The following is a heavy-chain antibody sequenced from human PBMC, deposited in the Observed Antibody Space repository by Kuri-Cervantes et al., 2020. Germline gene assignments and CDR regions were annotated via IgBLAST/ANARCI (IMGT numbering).Heavy chain of an antibody. Sequence: GGSLRLSCAASGFTFSSYSMNWVRQAPGKGLEWVSYISSSSSTIYYADSVKGRFTISRDNAKNSLYLQMNSLRDEDTAVYYCARELSDYDSYGWYLDLWGRGTRVTVSS. CDR3: ARELSDYDSYGWYLDL. CDR1: GFTFSSYS. D-gene: IGHD3-22*01. J-gene: IGHJ2*01. CDR2: ISSSSSTI. V-gene: IGHV3-48*02.